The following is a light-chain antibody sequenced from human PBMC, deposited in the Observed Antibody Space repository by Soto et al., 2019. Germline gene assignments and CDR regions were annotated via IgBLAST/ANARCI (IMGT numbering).Light chain of an antibody. CDR2: GAS. J-gene: IGKJ4*01. CDR1: QRVSRSY. CDR3: QQYGSSPLT. V-gene: IGKV3-20*01. Sequence: EIVLTQSPGTLSLSPGERATLSCRGSQRVSRSYLAWYQQKPGQAPMVLIYGASSRATGIPDRFSGSGSGTDFTLTISRLEPEDFAVYYCQQYGSSPLTFGGGTKVDIK.